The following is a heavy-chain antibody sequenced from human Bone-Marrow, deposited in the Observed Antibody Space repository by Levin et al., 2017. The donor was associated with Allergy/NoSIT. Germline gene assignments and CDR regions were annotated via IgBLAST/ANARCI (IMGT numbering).Heavy chain of an antibody. CDR1: GFRFNTYA. V-gene: IGHV3-23*01. J-gene: IGHJ4*02. D-gene: IGHD3-10*01. CDR2: ISGDGAIT. Sequence: GESLKISCAASGFRFNTYAMSWVRQAPGKGLEWVSTISGDGAITYYADSVKGRFTVSRDNSKNTLYLQMNSLRAEDTAICYCAKAADYYGSYYWGQGTLVTVSS. CDR3: AKAADYYGSYY.